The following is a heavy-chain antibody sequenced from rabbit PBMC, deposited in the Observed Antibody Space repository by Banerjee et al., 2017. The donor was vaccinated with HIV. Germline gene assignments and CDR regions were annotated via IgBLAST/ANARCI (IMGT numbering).Heavy chain of an antibody. CDR2: IYTGDGNT. D-gene: IGHD4-2*01. J-gene: IGHJ3*01. V-gene: IGHV1S45*01. Sequence: QEQLEESGGGLVKPGASLTLTCTASGFSFGQDMCWVRQAPGKGLEWIACIYTGDGNTYYASWAKGRFTISKTSSTTVTLQMTSLTAADTATYFCARGDVGYAGWGYAPMDLWGQGTLVTVS. CDR1: GFSFGQD. CDR3: ARGDVGYAGWGYAPMDL.